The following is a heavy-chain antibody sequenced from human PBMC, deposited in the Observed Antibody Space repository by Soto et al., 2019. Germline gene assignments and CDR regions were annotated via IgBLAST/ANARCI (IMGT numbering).Heavy chain of an antibody. J-gene: IGHJ4*02. CDR1: GFTFSSYG. CDR3: AKDPGPTVTTEIGVGY. CDR2: ISYDGSNK. D-gene: IGHD4-17*01. Sequence: QVQLVESGGGVVQPGRSLRLSCAASGFTFSSYGMHWVRQAPGKGLEWVAVISYDGSNKYYADSVKGRFTISRDNSKNTLYLQMNSRRAEDTAVYYCAKDPGPTVTTEIGVGYWGQGTLVTVSS. V-gene: IGHV3-30*18.